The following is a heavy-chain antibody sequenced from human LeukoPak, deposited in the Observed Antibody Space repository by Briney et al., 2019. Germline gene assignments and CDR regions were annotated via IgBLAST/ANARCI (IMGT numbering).Heavy chain of an antibody. D-gene: IGHD6-25*01. Sequence: ASVKVSCKASGYTFTGYYMHWVRQAPGQGLEWMGWINPNSGGTNYAQKFQGRVTMTRDTSISTAYMELSRLRSDDTAVYYCARVLGGQRRGNWFDPWGQGTLVTVSS. J-gene: IGHJ5*02. V-gene: IGHV1-2*02. CDR2: INPNSGGT. CDR1: GYTFTGYY. CDR3: ARVLGGQRRGNWFDP.